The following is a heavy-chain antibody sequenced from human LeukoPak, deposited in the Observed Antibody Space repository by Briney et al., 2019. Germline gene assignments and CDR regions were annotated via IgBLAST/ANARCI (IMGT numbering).Heavy chain of an antibody. CDR2: ISYDGSNK. Sequence: GGSLRLSCAASGFTFSSYAMHWVRQAPGKGLEWVAVISYDGSNKYYADSVKGRFTISRDNSKSTLYLQMNSLRAEDTAVYYCARDELTIAPYYFDYWGQGTLVTVSS. D-gene: IGHD3-10*01. CDR3: ARDELTIAPYYFDY. V-gene: IGHV3-30*01. CDR1: GFTFSSYA. J-gene: IGHJ4*02.